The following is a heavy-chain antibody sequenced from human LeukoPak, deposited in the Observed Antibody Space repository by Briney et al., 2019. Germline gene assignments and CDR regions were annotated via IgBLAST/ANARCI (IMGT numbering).Heavy chain of an antibody. J-gene: IGHJ4*02. CDR2: IWYDGSNK. Sequence: GGSLRLSCAASGFTFSSYGMHWVRQAPGKGLEWVAVIWYDGSNKYYADSVKGRFTISRDHSKNTLYLQMNSLRAEDTAVYYCARDRRDYYDSSGYYGTPDYWGQGTLVTVSS. V-gene: IGHV3-33*01. CDR1: GFTFSSYG. CDR3: ARDRRDYYDSSGYYGTPDY. D-gene: IGHD3-22*01.